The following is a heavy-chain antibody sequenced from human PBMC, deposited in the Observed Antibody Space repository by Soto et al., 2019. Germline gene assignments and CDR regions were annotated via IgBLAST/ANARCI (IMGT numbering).Heavy chain of an antibody. Sequence: NPGGSLRLSCAAAGFSVSTSHISWVRQAPGKGLEWVSSITSSSNHIAYADSVKGRFTISRDNTKNSLYLQMNSLRVEDTAVYYCTTDAFAEGPSYWGQGTLFTVSS. J-gene: IGHJ4*02. CDR1: GFSVSTSH. V-gene: IGHV3-21*06. CDR3: TTDAFAEGPSY. D-gene: IGHD3-10*01. CDR2: ITSSSNHI.